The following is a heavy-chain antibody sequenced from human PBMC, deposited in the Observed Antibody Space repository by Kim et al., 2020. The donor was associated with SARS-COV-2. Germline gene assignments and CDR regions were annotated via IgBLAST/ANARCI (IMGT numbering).Heavy chain of an antibody. CDR1: GFTFSDHY. CDR2: SRSKPNSYTT. D-gene: IGHD4-4*01. V-gene: IGHV3-72*01. CDR3: ARRAYSAFAFDI. Sequence: GGSLRLSCAASGFTFSDHYMDWVRQAPGKGLEWVGRSRSKPNSYTTEYDASVQGRFTISRDDSKSSLYLQMNSLKTEDTAVYYCARRAYSAFAFDIWGRGTMVTVSS. J-gene: IGHJ3*02.